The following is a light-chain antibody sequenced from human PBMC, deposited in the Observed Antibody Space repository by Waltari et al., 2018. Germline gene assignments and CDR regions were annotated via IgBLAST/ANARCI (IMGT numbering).Light chain of an antibody. J-gene: IGKJ3*01. CDR3: QQYSDWPPGT. CDR1: QSISNP. V-gene: IGKV3-15*01. Sequence: EIVITQSPATLSVSPGERATLSCRASQSISNPLAWYQQKPGQAPRLLVYATSARATGVPARFSGSGSGTEFTLTINSLQSEDFAVYYCQQYSDWPPGTFGPGTKVDIK. CDR2: ATS.